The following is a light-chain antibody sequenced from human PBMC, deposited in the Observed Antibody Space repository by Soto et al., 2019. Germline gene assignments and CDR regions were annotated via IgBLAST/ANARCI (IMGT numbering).Light chain of an antibody. Sequence: EIVLTQSPRTLSLSPGERATLSCRDSQSVSSSYLAWYQQKPGQAPRLLIYGASSRATGIPDRFSGSGSGTDFTLTISRLEPEDFAVYYCQQYGSSPWTFGQGTKVDI. J-gene: IGKJ1*01. V-gene: IGKV3-20*01. CDR1: QSVSSSY. CDR3: QQYGSSPWT. CDR2: GAS.